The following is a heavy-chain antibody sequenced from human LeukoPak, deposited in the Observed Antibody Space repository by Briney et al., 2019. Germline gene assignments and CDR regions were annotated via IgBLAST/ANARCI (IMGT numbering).Heavy chain of an antibody. Sequence: ASVKVSCKASGYTFTDYYMHWVRQAPGQGLEWMGWINPNSGGTNYAQKFQGWVTMTRDTSISTAYMELSRLRSDDTAVYYCARVSHQWLVGFDYWGQGTLVTVSS. CDR1: GYTFTDYY. CDR2: INPNSGGT. V-gene: IGHV1-2*04. CDR3: ARVSHQWLVGFDY. D-gene: IGHD6-19*01. J-gene: IGHJ4*02.